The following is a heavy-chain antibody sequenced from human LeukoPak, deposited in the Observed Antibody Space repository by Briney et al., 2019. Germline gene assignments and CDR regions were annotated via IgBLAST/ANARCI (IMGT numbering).Heavy chain of an antibody. Sequence: SETLSLTCTVSGGSISSYYWSWIRQPAGKGLEWIGRIYTSGSTNYNPSLKSRVTMSVDTSKNQFSLKLSSVTAADTAVYYCARDLSSSWYVNNWFDPWGQGTLVTVSS. CDR1: GGSISSYY. CDR2: IYTSGST. V-gene: IGHV4-4*07. CDR3: ARDLSSSWYVNNWFDP. J-gene: IGHJ5*02. D-gene: IGHD6-13*01.